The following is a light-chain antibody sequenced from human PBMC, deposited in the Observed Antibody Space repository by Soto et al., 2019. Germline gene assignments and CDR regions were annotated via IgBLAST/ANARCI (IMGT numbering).Light chain of an antibody. Sequence: QSVLTQPPSVSGAPGQRVTISCTGGSSNIGANYDVHWYQQVPRTAPKLLIYGNTNPPSGVPDRFSGSKSGTSASLAITGLQAEDEADYYCQSYDSSLGDSVFGGGTKLTVL. V-gene: IGLV1-40*01. CDR3: QSYDSSLGDSV. CDR2: GNT. CDR1: SSNIGANYD. J-gene: IGLJ2*01.